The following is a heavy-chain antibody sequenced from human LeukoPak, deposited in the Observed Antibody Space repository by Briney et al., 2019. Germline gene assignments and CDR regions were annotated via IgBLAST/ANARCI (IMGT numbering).Heavy chain of an antibody. D-gene: IGHD6-13*01. J-gene: IGHJ5*02. Sequence: GESLKISCKGSGYTFTSYWIGWVRQVPGKGLEWMGNIYPGDPRTTYSPSFQGQVTISADKSISTAYLQWTSLKASDTAMYYCATWGSSHWFDHWGQGTLITVSS. V-gene: IGHV5-51*01. CDR2: IYPGDPRT. CDR3: ATWGSSHWFDH. CDR1: GYTFTSYW.